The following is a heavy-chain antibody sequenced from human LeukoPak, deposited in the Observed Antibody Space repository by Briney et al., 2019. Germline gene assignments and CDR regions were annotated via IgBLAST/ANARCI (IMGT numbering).Heavy chain of an antibody. CDR1: GFSFSSAW. J-gene: IGHJ4*02. D-gene: IGHD3-22*01. CDR2: TRSKTDGGTT. V-gene: IGHV3-15*01. Sequence: GGSLRLSCAASGFSFSSAWMNWVRQAPGKGLEWVGLTRSKTDGGTTDYAAPVKGRFTISRDDSKNTLYLQMNSLKTEDTAVYYCTTDAYYYDSSGYYLRFDYWGQGTLVTVSS. CDR3: TTDAYYYDSSGYYLRFDY.